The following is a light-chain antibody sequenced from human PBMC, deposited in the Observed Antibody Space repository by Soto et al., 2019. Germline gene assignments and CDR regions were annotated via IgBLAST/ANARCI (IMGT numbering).Light chain of an antibody. CDR3: CSYTSTYTLV. Sequence: QSALTQPASVSGSPGQSITISCTGTSSDIGTYNSVSWYQHHPGKAPKLLIFEVIDRPSGVSDRFSGSKSGNTASLTISGLQPEDEADYYCCSYTSTYTLVFGGGTKLTGL. CDR2: EVI. CDR1: SSDIGTYNS. J-gene: IGLJ3*02. V-gene: IGLV2-14*01.